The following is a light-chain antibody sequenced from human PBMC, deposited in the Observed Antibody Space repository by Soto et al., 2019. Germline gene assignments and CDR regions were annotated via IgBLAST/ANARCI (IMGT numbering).Light chain of an antibody. CDR3: QQYNSYPWT. J-gene: IGKJ1*01. V-gene: IGKV1-5*01. Sequence: DIQMTQSPSTLSASVGDRVTITCRASQSISVWLAWYQQKAGTAPKLLIYHASTLESGVPSRFSGSGSGTEFTLTISSLQPDDFATYYCQQYNSYPWTFGQWTKVDIK. CDR1: QSISVW. CDR2: HAS.